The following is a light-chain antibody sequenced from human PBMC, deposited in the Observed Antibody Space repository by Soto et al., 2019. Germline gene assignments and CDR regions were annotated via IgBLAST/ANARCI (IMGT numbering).Light chain of an antibody. Sequence: QSALTQPASVSGSPGQSITISCTGTSSDVGGYNYVSWYQQHPGEVPKLMIYDVSNRPSGVSNRFSGSKSGNTASLTISGRQAEDEADYYCSSFTSSSTLVFGGGTKLTVL. CDR2: DVS. CDR1: SSDVGGYNY. CDR3: SSFTSSSTLV. J-gene: IGLJ2*01. V-gene: IGLV2-14*01.